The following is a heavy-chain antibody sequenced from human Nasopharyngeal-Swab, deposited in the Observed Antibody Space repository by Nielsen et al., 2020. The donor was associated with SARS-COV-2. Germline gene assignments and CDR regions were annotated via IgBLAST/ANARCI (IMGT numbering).Heavy chain of an antibody. J-gene: IGHJ4*02. V-gene: IGHV4-4*02. CDR3: TKNGAYALDC. Sequence: SETLSLTCAVSGGSLNNGAWWSWVRQVPGKGLEWIGEIHESGGINYNPSFTSRVTLSMDRSKNHFSLQLTSAAAADTAIYYCTKNGAYALDCWGQGTLVTVSS. D-gene: IGHD2-8*01. CDR2: IHESGGI. CDR1: GGSLNNGAW.